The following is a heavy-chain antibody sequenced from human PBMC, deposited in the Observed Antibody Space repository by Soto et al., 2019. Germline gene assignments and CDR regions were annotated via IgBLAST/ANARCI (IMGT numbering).Heavy chain of an antibody. CDR1: GXTFTSYY. Sequence: AASVKVSCKASGXTFTSYYMHWLRQAPGQGLEWMGIINPSGGSTSYARKFQGRGTMTRDTSTSTVYMELSRLRSEDTAVSYCARDHNVLRFLEWFGGMEVWGQGTTVTVSS. CDR2: INPSGGST. CDR3: ARDHNVLRFLEWFGGMEV. D-gene: IGHD3-3*01. V-gene: IGHV1-46*01. J-gene: IGHJ6*02.